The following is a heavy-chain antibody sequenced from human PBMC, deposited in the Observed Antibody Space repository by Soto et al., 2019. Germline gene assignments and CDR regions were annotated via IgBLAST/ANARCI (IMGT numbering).Heavy chain of an antibody. V-gene: IGHV1-18*01. CDR3: ARDGSHYDRTDY. CDR1: GCSFTTYG. J-gene: IGHJ4*02. Sequence: AAVKVSCKTCGCSFTTYGISWVRRAPGQGLEWMGWISAFNGQTKSAQKVQGRVTMTTDTSTSTVYMELRNLRSDDTAIYYCARDGSHYDRTDYGGQGTSDIVSS. D-gene: IGHD3-22*01. CDR2: ISAFNGQT.